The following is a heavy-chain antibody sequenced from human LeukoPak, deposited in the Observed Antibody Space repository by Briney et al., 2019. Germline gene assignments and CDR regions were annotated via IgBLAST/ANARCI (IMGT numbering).Heavy chain of an antibody. J-gene: IGHJ4*02. Sequence: PSETLSLTCTVSGGSISSYYWSWIRQPPGKGLEGIGYIYYSGSTNYNPSLKSRVTISVDTSKNQFSLKLSSVTAADTAVYYCASTSEGYCSGGSCYATPYFDYWGQGTLVTVSS. D-gene: IGHD2-15*01. CDR1: GGSISSYY. CDR2: IYYSGST. V-gene: IGHV4-59*01. CDR3: ASTSEGYCSGGSCYATPYFDY.